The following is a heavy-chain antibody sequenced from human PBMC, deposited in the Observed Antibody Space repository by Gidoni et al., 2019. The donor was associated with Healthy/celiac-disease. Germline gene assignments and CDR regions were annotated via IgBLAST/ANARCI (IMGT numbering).Heavy chain of an antibody. CDR2: INHSGST. J-gene: IGHJ4*02. Sequence: QVQLQQWGAGLLKPSDTLSLTCAVYGGSFSGYYWSWIRQPPGKGLEWIGEINHSGSTNYNPSLKSRVTISVDTSKNQFYLKLSSVTAADTAVYYCARGHYYGSGGFPGGHWGQGTLVTVSS. D-gene: IGHD3-10*01. CDR1: GGSFSGYY. V-gene: IGHV4-34*01. CDR3: ARGHYYGSGGFPGGH.